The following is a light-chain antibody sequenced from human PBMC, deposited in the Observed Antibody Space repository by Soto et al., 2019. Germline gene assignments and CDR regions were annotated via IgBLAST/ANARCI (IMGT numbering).Light chain of an antibody. CDR3: QQYGSSPPGT. Sequence: EIVLTQSPGTLSLSPVERATLSCRASQSVSSSYLAWYQQKPGQAPRLLIYGASSRATGIPDRFSGSGSGTDFTLTISRLEPEDFAVYYCQQYGSSPPGTFGQGTKLEIK. J-gene: IGKJ2*02. V-gene: IGKV3-20*01. CDR2: GAS. CDR1: QSVSSSY.